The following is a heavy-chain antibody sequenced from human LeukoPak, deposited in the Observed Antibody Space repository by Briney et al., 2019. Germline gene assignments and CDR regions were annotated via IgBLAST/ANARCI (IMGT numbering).Heavy chain of an antibody. CDR3: ARGRYSSSWYESIKFDY. J-gene: IGHJ4*02. V-gene: IGHV1-46*01. CDR2: INPSGGST. Sequence: ASVKVSCKASGYTFTSYCMHWVRQAPGQGLDWMGIINPSGGSTSYAQKFQGRVTMTRDTSTSTVYMELSSLRSEDTAVYYCARGRYSSSWYESIKFDYWGQGTLVTVSS. D-gene: IGHD6-13*01. CDR1: GYTFTSYC.